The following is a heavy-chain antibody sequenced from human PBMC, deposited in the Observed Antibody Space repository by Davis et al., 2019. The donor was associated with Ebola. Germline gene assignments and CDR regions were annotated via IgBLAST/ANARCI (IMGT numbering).Heavy chain of an antibody. CDR2: ISYDGSNK. V-gene: IGHV3-30*03. D-gene: IGHD3-22*01. J-gene: IGHJ4*02. Sequence: PGGSLRLSCAASGFTFSSYGMHWVRQAPGRGLEWVAVISYDGSNKYYADSVKGRFTISRDNSKNTLYLQMNSLRSEDTAVYYCARDLYDSSGFAPVVYFDYWGQGTLVTVSS. CDR3: ARDLYDSSGFAPVVYFDY. CDR1: GFTFSSYG.